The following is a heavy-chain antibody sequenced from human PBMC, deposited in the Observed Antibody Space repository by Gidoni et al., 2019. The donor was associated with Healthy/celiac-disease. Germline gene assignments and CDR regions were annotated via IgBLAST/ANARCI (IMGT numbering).Heavy chain of an antibody. V-gene: IGHV4-59*01. CDR1: GGSISSYY. D-gene: IGHD3-3*01. Sequence: QVQLQESGPGLVKPSETLSLTCTVSGGSISSYYWSWIRQPPGKGLEWIGYIYYSGSTNYNPYLKSRVTISVDTSKNQFSLKLSSVTAADTAVYYCARGEVTIFGVVSLDPWGQGTLVTVSS. J-gene: IGHJ5*02. CDR3: ARGEVTIFGVVSLDP. CDR2: IYYSGST.